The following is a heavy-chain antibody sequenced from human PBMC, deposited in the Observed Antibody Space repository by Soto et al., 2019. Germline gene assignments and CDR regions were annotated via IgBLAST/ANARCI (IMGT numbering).Heavy chain of an antibody. CDR2: IYSGGTR. J-gene: IGHJ4*02. Sequence: GGSLRLSCATSGFTVSGNYMSWVRQAPGKGLEWVSVIYSGGTRYHADSVKGRFTISRDSSKNTLYLQMNNLRAEDTAVYYCARTPSLGNVEKISRIAAAGHWLYYSDYWGQGTLVTVSS. CDR3: ARTPSLGNVEKISRIAAAGHWLYYSDY. D-gene: IGHD6-13*01. V-gene: IGHV3-66*01. CDR1: GFTVSGNY.